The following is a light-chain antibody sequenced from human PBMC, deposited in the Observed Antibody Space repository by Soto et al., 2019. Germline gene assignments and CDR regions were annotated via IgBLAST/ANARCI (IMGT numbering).Light chain of an antibody. CDR3: QQYNNWPPSYT. CDR2: GAS. V-gene: IGKV3-15*01. CDR1: QSVGSN. J-gene: IGKJ2*01. Sequence: EIVLTQSPATLSVSPGERATLSCRASQSVGSNLAWYQQKPAQAPRLLISGASTRATGIPARFSGSGSGTECTLTISSLQSEDFAVYYCQQYNNWPPSYTFGQGTKLEIK.